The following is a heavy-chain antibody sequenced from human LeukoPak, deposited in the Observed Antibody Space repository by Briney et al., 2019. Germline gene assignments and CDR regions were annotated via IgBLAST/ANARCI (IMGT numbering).Heavy chain of an antibody. CDR2: GSDVGGT. J-gene: IGHJ5*02. D-gene: IGHD2-8*01. CDR3: AQNGQSGFSFDP. CDR1: GASLNGHY. V-gene: IGHV4-34*01. Sequence: SETLSLTCAVYGASLNGHYWSWIRQPPGKGLEWIGEGSDVGGTKYNPSLKSRVTISADTSKNQFSLKLSSVTAADTAEYYCAQNGQSGFSFDPWGQGTLVTVSS.